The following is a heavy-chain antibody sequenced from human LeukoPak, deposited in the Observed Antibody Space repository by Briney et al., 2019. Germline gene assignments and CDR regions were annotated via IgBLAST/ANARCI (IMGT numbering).Heavy chain of an antibody. V-gene: IGHV3-53*01. CDR1: GFTVSSNY. J-gene: IGHJ4*02. CDR3: AKGREGYSGSYTPFDY. Sequence: PGGSLRLSCAASGFTVSSNYMSWVRQAPGKGLEWVSVIYSGGSTYYADSVKGRFTISRDNAKNSLYLQMNSLRAEDTAVYYCAKGREGYSGSYTPFDYWGQGTLVTVSS. CDR2: IYSGGST. D-gene: IGHD1-26*01.